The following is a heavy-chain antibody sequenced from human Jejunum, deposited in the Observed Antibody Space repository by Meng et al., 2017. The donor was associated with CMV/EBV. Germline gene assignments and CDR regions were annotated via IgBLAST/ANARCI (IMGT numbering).Heavy chain of an antibody. J-gene: IGHJ4*02. CDR1: GFTFSSYW. CDR2: IKQDGSEK. D-gene: IGHD5-24*01. Sequence: SGFTFSSYWMSWVRQAPGKGLEWVANIKQDGSEKYYVDSVKGRFTISRDNAKNSLYLQMNSLRAEDTAVYYCARDGEGRWLQLGCWGQGTLVTVSS. CDR3: ARDGEGRWLQLGC. V-gene: IGHV3-7*01.